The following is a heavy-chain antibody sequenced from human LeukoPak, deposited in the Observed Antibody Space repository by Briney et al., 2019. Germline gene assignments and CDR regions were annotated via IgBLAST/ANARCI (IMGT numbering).Heavy chain of an antibody. J-gene: IGHJ1*01. CDR1: GFTFNEYA. CDR3: AKDMYSSGSNGEGYLQH. Sequence: GRSLRLSCEASGFTFNEYAMHWVRQAPGKGLEWVSGISWNSGSIGYADSVKGRFTISRDNAKNSLYLHINRLRTEDTALYYCAKDMYSSGSNGEGYLQHWGQGTLVTVSS. V-gene: IGHV3-9*01. CDR2: ISWNSGSI. D-gene: IGHD6-19*01.